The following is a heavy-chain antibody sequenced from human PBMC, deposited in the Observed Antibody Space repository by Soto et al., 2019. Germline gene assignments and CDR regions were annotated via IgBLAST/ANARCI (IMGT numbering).Heavy chain of an antibody. CDR2: IIPIFGTT. Sequence: SVKVSCKASGGTFSTFAINWVRQAPGQGLEWMGGIIPIFGTTNYAQQFQGRVTITADESTSTAYMELSSLRSEDTAVYYCARERDSISADGKAFDSWGQGTLVTVSS. CDR3: ARERDSISADGKAFDS. CDR1: GGTFSTFA. D-gene: IGHD6-13*01. J-gene: IGHJ4*02. V-gene: IGHV1-69*13.